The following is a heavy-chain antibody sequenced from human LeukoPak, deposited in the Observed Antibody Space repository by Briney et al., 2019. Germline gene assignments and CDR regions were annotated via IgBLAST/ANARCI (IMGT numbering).Heavy chain of an antibody. J-gene: IGHJ4*02. CDR2: IIAILGIA. D-gene: IGHD1-26*01. CDR3: ARAFVVDQVGATSGIDY. V-gene: IGHV1-69*04. Sequence: ASVKVSCKASGGTFSSYAISWVRQAPGQGLEWMGRIIAILGIANYAQKFQGRVTITADKSTSTAYMELSSLRSEDTAVYYCARAFVVDQVGATSGIDYWGQGTLVTVSS. CDR1: GGTFSSYA.